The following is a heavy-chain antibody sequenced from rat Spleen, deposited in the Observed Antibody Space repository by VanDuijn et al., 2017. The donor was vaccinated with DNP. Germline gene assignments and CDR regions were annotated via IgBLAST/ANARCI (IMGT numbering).Heavy chain of an antibody. CDR2: ITTSGGTT. D-gene: IGHD1-7*01. V-gene: IGHV5-46*01. CDR1: GFTFSSFP. Sequence: EVQLVESGGGLVQPGRSMKLSCEASGFTFSSFPMAWVRQAPTKGLEWVAAITTSGGTTYYRDSVTGRFTISRDNAESTLYLQMNSLRSEDTATYYCARRRYGYGLFDYWGQGVVVTVSS. CDR3: ARRRYGYGLFDY. J-gene: IGHJ2*01.